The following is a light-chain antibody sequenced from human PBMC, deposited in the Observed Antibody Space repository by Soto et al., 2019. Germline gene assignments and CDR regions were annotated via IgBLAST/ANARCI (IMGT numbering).Light chain of an antibody. Sequence: IVLTQSPAPLSLSPGESATLSCRASQSVSSYLAWYQQKPGQAPRLLIYDASNRATGIPARFSGSGSGTDFTLTISSPQSEDFAVYYCQQYNNWPPTFGQGTRLEIK. CDR1: QSVSSY. J-gene: IGKJ5*01. V-gene: IGKV3-11*01. CDR3: QQYNNWPPT. CDR2: DAS.